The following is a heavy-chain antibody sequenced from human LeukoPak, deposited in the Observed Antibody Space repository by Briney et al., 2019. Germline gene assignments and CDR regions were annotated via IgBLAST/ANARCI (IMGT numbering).Heavy chain of an antibody. CDR2: IIPLFGTA. J-gene: IGHJ4*02. CDR1: GGTLSSYA. Sequence: SVKISCKASGGTLSSYAISWVRQAPGQGLEWMGGIIPLFGTANYAQKFQGRVTISTDESTSTAYMELSSLRSEDTAVYYCARVAYCGGDCYPYFDYWGQGTLVTVSS. D-gene: IGHD2-21*02. CDR3: ARVAYCGGDCYPYFDY. V-gene: IGHV1-69*05.